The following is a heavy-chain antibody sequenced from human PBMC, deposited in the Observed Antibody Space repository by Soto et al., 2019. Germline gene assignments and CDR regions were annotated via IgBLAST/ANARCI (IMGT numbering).Heavy chain of an antibody. D-gene: IGHD2-2*02. Sequence: QVQLVESGGGVVQPGRSLRLSCAACGCTFRSHGMHWVRQAPGKGLEWVAVISYDGSNKYYADSVKGRFTISRDNSKNTMYMKMNSLRAEDTAVYYCAKDQGYCSSTSCYTRLLTYYYGMDVWGQGTTVTDSS. CDR2: ISYDGSNK. V-gene: IGHV3-30*18. CDR3: AKDQGYCSSTSCYTRLLTYYYGMDV. J-gene: IGHJ6*02. CDR1: GCTFRSHG.